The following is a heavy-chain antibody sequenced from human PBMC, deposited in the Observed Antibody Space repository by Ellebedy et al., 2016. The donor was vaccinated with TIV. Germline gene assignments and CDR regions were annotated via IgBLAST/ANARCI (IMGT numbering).Heavy chain of an antibody. CDR1: GFTFSTYA. CDR3: TGPIGGTTLEY. D-gene: IGHD3-16*01. V-gene: IGHV3-64*04. CDR2: ISGNGGST. J-gene: IGHJ4*02. Sequence: GESLKISCSGSGFTFSTYAMHWVRQAPGKGLEYVSAISGNGGSTYYADSVKGRFTISRDNAKNPLYLQMNSLRAEDTAVYYCTGPIGGTTLEYWGQGTLVTVSS.